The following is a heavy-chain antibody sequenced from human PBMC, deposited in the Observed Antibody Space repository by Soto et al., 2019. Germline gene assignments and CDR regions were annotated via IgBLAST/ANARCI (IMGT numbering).Heavy chain of an antibody. CDR3: ARAQGEDTAMVLY. Sequence: SETLSLTCTVSGGSISSGDYYWSWIRQPPGKGLEWIGYIYYSGSTYYNPSLKSRVTISVDTSKNQFSLKLSSVTAADTAVYYCARAQGEDTAMVLYWGQGTLVTVSS. CDR2: IYYSGST. V-gene: IGHV4-30-4*01. CDR1: GGSISSGDYY. J-gene: IGHJ4*02. D-gene: IGHD5-18*01.